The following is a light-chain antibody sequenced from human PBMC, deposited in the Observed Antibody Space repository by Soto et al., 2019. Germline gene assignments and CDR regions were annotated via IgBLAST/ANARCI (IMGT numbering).Light chain of an antibody. V-gene: IGKV1-39*01. Sequence: DIQMTQSPSSLSASVGDRVTITCRASQSISSYLNWYQQKPGKAPKLLIYAASSLQSGVPSRFSGSGSGTDFTLTISILQPEDFATYDCQQSYSTPFTFGPGTKVDIK. J-gene: IGKJ3*01. CDR2: AAS. CDR1: QSISSY. CDR3: QQSYSTPFT.